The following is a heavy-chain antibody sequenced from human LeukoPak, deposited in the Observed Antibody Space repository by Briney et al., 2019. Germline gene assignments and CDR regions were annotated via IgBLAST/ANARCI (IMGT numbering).Heavy chain of an antibody. V-gene: IGHV3-15*01. CDR2: IKSKTDGGTT. Sequence: RTGGSLRLSCAASGFTFSNAWMSWVRQAPGKGLEWVGRIKSKTDGGTTDYAAPVKGRFTISRDDSKNTLYLQMNSLKTEDTAVYYCTTDPEPWFGESFYFDYWGQGTLVTVSS. CDR3: TTDPEPWFGESFYFDY. J-gene: IGHJ4*02. D-gene: IGHD3-10*01. CDR1: GFTFSNAW.